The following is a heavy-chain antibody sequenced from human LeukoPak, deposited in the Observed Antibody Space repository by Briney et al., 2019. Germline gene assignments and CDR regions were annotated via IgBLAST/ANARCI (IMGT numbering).Heavy chain of an antibody. V-gene: IGHV1-69*05. CDR3: AREWLAQKGYFDY. CDR2: IIPIFGTA. Sequence: ASVKVSCKASGGTFSSYAISWVRQARGQGREWMGGIIPIFGTANYAQKFQGRVTITTDESTSTAYMELSSLRSEDTAVYYCAREWLAQKGYFDYWGQGTLVTVSS. D-gene: IGHD6-19*01. J-gene: IGHJ4*02. CDR1: GGTFSSYA.